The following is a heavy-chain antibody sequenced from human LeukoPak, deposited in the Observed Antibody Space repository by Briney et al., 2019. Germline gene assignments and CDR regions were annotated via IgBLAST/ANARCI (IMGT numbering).Heavy chain of an antibody. Sequence: GGSLRLSCVASGFNFSKTDMHWVRQPPGKSLEWVSGIGSTGDTNYPGSVKGRFTISREIGKNSLYLQIHSLRAEDTAVYYCASRTSWYYGLDVWGQGTTVTVSS. D-gene: IGHD1-1*01. CDR1: GFNFSKTD. CDR2: IGSTGDT. J-gene: IGHJ6*02. CDR3: ASRTSWYYGLDV. V-gene: IGHV3-13*01.